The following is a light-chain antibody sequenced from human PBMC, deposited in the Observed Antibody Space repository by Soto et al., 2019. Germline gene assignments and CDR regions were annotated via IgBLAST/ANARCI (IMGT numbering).Light chain of an antibody. CDR3: SLYTSSSTDYV. Sequence: QSALTQPASVSGSPGQSITISCTETSSDLGGYNYVSLYQQHPGKAPKLMIYDVSNRPSGVSNRCSGSKSGNTASLTISGLQAVDEAVYYFSLYTSSSTDYVFGTGTKLTVL. J-gene: IGLJ1*01. V-gene: IGLV2-14*01. CDR1: SSDLGGYNY. CDR2: DVS.